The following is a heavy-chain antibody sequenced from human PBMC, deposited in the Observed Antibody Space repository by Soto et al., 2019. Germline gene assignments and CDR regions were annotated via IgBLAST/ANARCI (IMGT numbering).Heavy chain of an antibody. CDR1: GFTLGRYG. V-gene: IGHV3-23*01. CDR2: VSPNGQGI. D-gene: IGHD3-10*01. CDR3: AKDRDYPRDYFHY. Sequence: GGSLRLSCAASGFTLGRYGMSWVRQAPGKGLEWVSAVSPNGQGIYYADSVRGRFTISRDFSKNTVFLHMDSLRAEDTAVYYCAKDRDYPRDYFHYWGQGTLATVSS. J-gene: IGHJ4*02.